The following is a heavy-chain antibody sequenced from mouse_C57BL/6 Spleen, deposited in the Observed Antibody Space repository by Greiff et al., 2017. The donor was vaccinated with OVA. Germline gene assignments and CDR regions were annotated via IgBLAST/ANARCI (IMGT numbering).Heavy chain of an antibody. Sequence: QVQLQQPGAELVKPGASVKLSCKASGYTFTSYWMQWVKQRPGQGLEWIGEIDPSDSYTNYNQKFKGKATLTVDTSSSTAYMQRSSLTSEDSAVYYCARGNGNYGGAMDYWGQGTSVTVSS. CDR2: IDPSDSYT. CDR1: GYTFTSYW. D-gene: IGHD2-1*01. V-gene: IGHV1-50*01. CDR3: ARGNGNYGGAMDY. J-gene: IGHJ4*01.